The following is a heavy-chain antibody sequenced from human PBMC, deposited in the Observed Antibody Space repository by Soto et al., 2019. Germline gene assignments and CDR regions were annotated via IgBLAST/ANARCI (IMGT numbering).Heavy chain of an antibody. CDR3: AGLYHYDSSGYYDY. V-gene: IGHV1-46*01. CDR1: GNSFTTYY. D-gene: IGHD3-22*01. J-gene: IGHJ4*02. Sequence: QVQLVQSGAEVKKPGASVKVSCKASGNSFTTYYMHWVRQAPGQWLEWMGIINPSGGRTTYAQNFQGRVNMTRDTSTSTFHMELSSLPSEDTAVYYCAGLYHYDSSGYYDYWGQGTLVTVSS. CDR2: INPSGGRT.